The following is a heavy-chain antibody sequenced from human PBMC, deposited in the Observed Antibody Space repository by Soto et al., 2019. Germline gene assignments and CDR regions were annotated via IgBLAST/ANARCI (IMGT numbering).Heavy chain of an antibody. CDR1: GFTFSTYA. Sequence: EVQLLESGGGLVQPGGSLRLSCAASGFTFSTYAMSWVRQAPGKGLEWVSVISGSGGSTYYADSVKGRFTISRDNSKNTLYLQMNSLRGEDTAVYYCAKPPYGSSSRYFDYWGQGTLVTVSS. CDR2: ISGSGGST. J-gene: IGHJ4*02. CDR3: AKPPYGSSSRYFDY. V-gene: IGHV3-23*01. D-gene: IGHD6-6*01.